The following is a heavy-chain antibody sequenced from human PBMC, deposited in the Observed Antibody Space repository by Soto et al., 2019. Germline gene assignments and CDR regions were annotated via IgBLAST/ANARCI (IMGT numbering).Heavy chain of an antibody. V-gene: IGHV4-39*01. J-gene: IGHJ6*03. Sequence: SETPSLTCTVSGGSISSSSYYWGWIRQPPGKGLEWIGSIYYSGSTYYNPSLKSRVTISLDTSKNQFSLKLSSVTAADTAVYYCARQMGYCTTTSCHAGPLYYYMDVWGKGTTVTVSS. CDR3: ARQMGYCTTTSCHAGPLYYYMDV. D-gene: IGHD2-2*01. CDR1: GGSISSSSYY. CDR2: IYYSGST.